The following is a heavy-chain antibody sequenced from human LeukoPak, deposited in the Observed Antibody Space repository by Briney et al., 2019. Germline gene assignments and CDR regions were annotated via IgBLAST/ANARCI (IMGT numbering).Heavy chain of an antibody. Sequence: SETLSLTCTVSGGSISSGGYSWSWIRQPPGKGLEWIGYIYHSGSTYYNPSLKSRVTISVDRSKNQFSLKLSSVTAADTAVYYCARDHFELGAFDIWGQGTMVTVSS. CDR1: GGSISSGGYS. V-gene: IGHV4-30-2*01. D-gene: IGHD3-9*01. CDR3: ARDHFELGAFDI. CDR2: IYHSGST. J-gene: IGHJ3*02.